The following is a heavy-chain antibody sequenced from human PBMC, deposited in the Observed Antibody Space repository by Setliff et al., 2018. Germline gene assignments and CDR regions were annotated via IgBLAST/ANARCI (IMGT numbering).Heavy chain of an antibody. CDR3: ARDRKSAGTPSYFDI. V-gene: IGHV4-39*02. Sequence: SETLSLTCTVSGGSLRSNFWGWIRQPPGKGLEWIGGTYYSGDTSYNPSLKSRVTMSVDMSRNQFSLKLSSVTAADTAVYSCARDRKSAGTPSYFDIWGQGVLVTVSS. CDR2: TYYSGDT. CDR1: GGSLRSNF. J-gene: IGHJ4*02. D-gene: IGHD1-1*01.